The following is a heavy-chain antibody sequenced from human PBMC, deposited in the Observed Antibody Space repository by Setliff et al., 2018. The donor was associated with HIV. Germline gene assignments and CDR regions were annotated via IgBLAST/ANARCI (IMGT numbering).Heavy chain of an antibody. D-gene: IGHD3-16*01. V-gene: IGHV1-2*06. Sequence: ASVKVSCKTSGYTFTAYYIYWVRQAPGHGLELMGRIHPNTGSTNYLQKFQGRVSITRDTSMSTVYMTLTGLTSDVTAVYYCAKQGYADSLYAFDVWGQGTMVTVSS. CDR1: GYTFTAYY. CDR3: AKQGYADSLYAFDV. CDR2: IHPNTGST. J-gene: IGHJ3*01.